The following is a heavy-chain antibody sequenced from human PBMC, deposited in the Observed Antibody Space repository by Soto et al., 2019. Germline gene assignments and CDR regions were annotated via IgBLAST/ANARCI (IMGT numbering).Heavy chain of an antibody. V-gene: IGHV4-39*02. Sequence: QLQLQESGPGLVKPSETLSLTCTVSGGSISSSSYYWGWIRQPPGKGLEWIGSIYYSGRTYYNPSPKSRATISLDTSRTPSSLPLTPAPAAYTAANHCAGLPDWGSGNSWGQATLVTVSS. J-gene: IGHJ4*02. CDR3: AGLPDWGSGNS. CDR1: GGSISSSSYY. D-gene: IGHD3-10*01. CDR2: IYYSGRT.